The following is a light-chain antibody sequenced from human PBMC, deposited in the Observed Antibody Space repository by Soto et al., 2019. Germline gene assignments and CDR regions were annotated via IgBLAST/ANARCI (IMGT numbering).Light chain of an antibody. Sequence: DIVMTQSPLSLPVTPGEPASMSCRSCQSLLHSNGYNYFDWYLQKPGQSPQLLIYFGSNRASGVPDRFSGSGSGTDFTLKISRVEAEDVGVYYCMQALQIPPTFGQGTRLETK. CDR3: MQALQIPPT. CDR1: QSLLHSNGYNY. CDR2: FGS. V-gene: IGKV2-28*01. J-gene: IGKJ5*01.